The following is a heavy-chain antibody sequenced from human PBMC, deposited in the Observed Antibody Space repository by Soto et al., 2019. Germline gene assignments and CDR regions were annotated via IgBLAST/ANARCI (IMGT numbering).Heavy chain of an antibody. CDR2: IYYTGST. Sequence: SETLSLTCTVSGVSINNYYWTWIRQPPGKRLEWIGAIYYTGSTTYNPSLRSRVTFSVDTSKNQFSLSLTSVTAADTAVYFCEKVVSGGHLDYWGPGTMVTVSS. D-gene: IGHD6-25*01. J-gene: IGHJ4*02. V-gene: IGHV4-59*01. CDR1: GVSINNYY. CDR3: EKVVSGGHLDY.